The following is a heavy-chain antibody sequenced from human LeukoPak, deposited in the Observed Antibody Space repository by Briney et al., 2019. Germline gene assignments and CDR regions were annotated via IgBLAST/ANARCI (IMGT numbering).Heavy chain of an antibody. V-gene: IGHV4-34*01. CDR2: INHSGST. D-gene: IGHD3-3*01. CDR3: ARGLGDFWSGYYPNWFDP. CDR1: GGSFSGYY. Sequence: SETLSLTCAVYGGSFSGYYWSWIRQPPGKGLEWIGEINHSGSTNYNPFLKSRVTISLDTSKNQFSLKLSSVTAADTAVYYCARGLGDFWSGYYPNWFDPWGRGTLVTVSS. J-gene: IGHJ5*02.